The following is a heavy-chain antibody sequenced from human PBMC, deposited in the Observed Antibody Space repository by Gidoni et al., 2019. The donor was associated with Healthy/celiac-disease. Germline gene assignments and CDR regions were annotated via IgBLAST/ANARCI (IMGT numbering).Heavy chain of an antibody. D-gene: IGHD3-22*01. CDR2: ISGSGGST. J-gene: IGHJ3*02. Sequence: EVQLLESGGGLVQPGGSLRLSCAASGFTFSSYAMSCVRQAPGKGLEWVSAISGSGGSTYYADSVKGRFTISRDNSKNTLYLQMNSLRAEDTAVYYCAKGYYYDSSGYLDAFDIWGQGTMVTVSS. CDR3: AKGYYYDSSGYLDAFDI. V-gene: IGHV3-23*01. CDR1: GFTFSSYA.